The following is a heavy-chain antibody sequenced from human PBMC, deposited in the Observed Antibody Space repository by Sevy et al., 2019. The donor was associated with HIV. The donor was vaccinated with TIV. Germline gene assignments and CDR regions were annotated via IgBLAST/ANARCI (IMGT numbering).Heavy chain of an antibody. CDR1: GDTFSTYG. CDR2: NIPIFGTP. Sequence: ASVKVSCKASGDTFSTYGLSWVRQAPGQGLEWMGGNIPIFGTPNYAQKFQGRVTITADESASTAYMELSSLRSEDTALYYCAREGGVATTGDHDAFDIWGHGTLVTVSS. J-gene: IGHJ3*02. V-gene: IGHV1-69*13. CDR3: AREGGVATTGDHDAFDI. D-gene: IGHD7-27*01.